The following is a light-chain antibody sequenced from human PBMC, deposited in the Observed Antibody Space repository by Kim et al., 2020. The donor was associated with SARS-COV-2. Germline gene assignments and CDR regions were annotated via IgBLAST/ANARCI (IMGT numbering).Light chain of an antibody. V-gene: IGLV3-21*04. CDR1: STGSES. Sequence: PGKTARITCGGTSTGSESVHGYQQKPGQAPVLVISYDSVRPSGIPERFSGSNSGNTATVTISRVEAGDEADYYCQVWDSSDDHRVVFGGGTQLTVL. J-gene: IGLJ2*01. CDR2: YDS. CDR3: QVWDSSDDHRVV.